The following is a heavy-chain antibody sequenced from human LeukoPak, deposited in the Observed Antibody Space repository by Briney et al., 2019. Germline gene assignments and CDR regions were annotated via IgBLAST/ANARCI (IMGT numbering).Heavy chain of an antibody. J-gene: IGHJ5*02. CDR2: INHSGST. V-gene: IGHV4-34*01. CDR1: GESFSGYY. CDR3: ARRSDYDILTGYSNSRFDP. Sequence: SETLSLTCAVYGESFSGYYWSWIRQPPGKGLERIGEINHSGSTNNNPTLKSRVTISVDTSKNQFSLKLSSVTAADTAVYYCARRSDYDILTGYSNSRFDPWGQGTLVTVSS. D-gene: IGHD3-9*01.